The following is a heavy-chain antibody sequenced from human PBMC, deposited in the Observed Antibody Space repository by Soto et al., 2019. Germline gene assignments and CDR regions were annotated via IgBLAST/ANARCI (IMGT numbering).Heavy chain of an antibody. D-gene: IGHD3-22*01. Sequence: EVQLVESGGGLVQPGGSLRLSCAASGFTFSDKYMGWVRQAPGKGLEWVGRIRNKANSYTTEYAASVKGRFTISRDDSKTSLYLQMSSLKTEDTAVYYCATYESARGGDFDYWGQGTLVTVSS. J-gene: IGHJ4*02. CDR3: ATYESARGGDFDY. CDR2: IRNKANSYTT. CDR1: GFTFSDKY. V-gene: IGHV3-72*01.